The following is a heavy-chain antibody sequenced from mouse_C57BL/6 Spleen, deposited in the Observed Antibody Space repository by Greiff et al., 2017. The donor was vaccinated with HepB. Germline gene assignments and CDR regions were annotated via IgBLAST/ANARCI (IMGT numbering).Heavy chain of an antibody. Sequence: VQLQQSGPELVKPGASVKISCKASGYTFTDYYMNWVKQSHGKSLEWIGDINPNNGGTSYNQKFKGKATLTVDKSSSTAYMELRSLTSEDSAVYYCARRAHAMDYWGQGTSVTVSS. CDR2: INPNNGGT. J-gene: IGHJ4*01. D-gene: IGHD3-3*01. CDR3: ARRAHAMDY. V-gene: IGHV1-26*01. CDR1: GYTFTDYY.